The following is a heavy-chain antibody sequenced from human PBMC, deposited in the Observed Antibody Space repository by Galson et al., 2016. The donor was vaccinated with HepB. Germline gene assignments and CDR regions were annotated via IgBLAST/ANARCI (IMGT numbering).Heavy chain of an antibody. V-gene: IGHV3-7*03. J-gene: IGHJ1*01. CDR2: IEEDGSKT. CDR1: GFTFSRFW. D-gene: IGHD6-19*01. CDR3: AKYGDKAGWNFHH. Sequence: SLRLSCAASGFTFSRFWMNWVRQAPGKGLEWVASIEEDGSKTFYVDSVKGRFTMSRDNVEESVSLQMNSLRAEDTAVYYCAKYGDKAGWNFHHWGQGTLVTVSS.